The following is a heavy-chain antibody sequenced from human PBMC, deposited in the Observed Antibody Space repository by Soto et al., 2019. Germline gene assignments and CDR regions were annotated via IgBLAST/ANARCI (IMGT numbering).Heavy chain of an antibody. CDR2: INAGNGNT. D-gene: IGHD6-19*01. CDR1: GYTFTSYA. V-gene: IGHV1-3*01. J-gene: IGHJ4*02. CDR3: ARSYSSGWYVRFDY. Sequence: ASVKVSCKASGYTFTSYAMHWVRQAPGQRLEWMGWINAGNGNTKYSQKFQGRVTITRDTSASTAYMELSSLRSEDTAVYYCARSYSSGWYVRFDYWGQGXLVTVSS.